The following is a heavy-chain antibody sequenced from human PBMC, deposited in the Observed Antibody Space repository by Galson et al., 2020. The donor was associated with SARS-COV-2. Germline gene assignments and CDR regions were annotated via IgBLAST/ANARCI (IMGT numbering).Heavy chain of an antibody. D-gene: IGHD3-9*01. CDR1: GGSISSYYW. CDR2: IDWDDDK. CDR3: ARMSYDILTGYYYGMDV. J-gene: IGHJ6*02. V-gene: IGHV2-70*18. Sequence: TLSLTCTVSGGSISSYYWSWIRQPPGKALEWLALIDWDDDKYYSTSLKTRLTISKDTSKNQVVLTMTNMNPVDTATYYCARMSYDILTGYYYGMDVWGQGTTVTVSS.